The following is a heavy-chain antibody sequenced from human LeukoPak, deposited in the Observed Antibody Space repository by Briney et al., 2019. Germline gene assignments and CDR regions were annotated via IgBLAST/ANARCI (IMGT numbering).Heavy chain of an antibody. V-gene: IGHV1-2*06. CDR3: ARRLAPGDTDYYGMDV. CDR2: INPNSGGT. CDR1: GYTFTGYY. Sequence: ASVKVSCKASGYTFTGYYMHWVRQAPGQGLEWMGRINPNSGGTNYAQKFQGRVTMTRDTSISTAYMELSRLRSDDTAVYYCARRLAPGDTDYYGMDVWGQGTTVTVSS. D-gene: IGHD2-21*02. J-gene: IGHJ6*02.